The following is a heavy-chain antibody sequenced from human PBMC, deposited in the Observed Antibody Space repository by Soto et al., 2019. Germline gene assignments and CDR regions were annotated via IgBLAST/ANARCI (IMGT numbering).Heavy chain of an antibody. CDR1: GFTFSTHA. Sequence: PGGSLRLSCAASGFTFSTHAMNWVRQAPGKGPEWVAVISHDGSKKYYVESVEGRFSISRDNSKSIVHLQMNNVRTEDTAVYYCAKDKGPYYDFWSGQRWFDPWGQGTLVTVSS. D-gene: IGHD3-3*01. CDR3: AKDKGPYYDFWSGQRWFDP. CDR2: ISHDGSKK. V-gene: IGHV3-30*18. J-gene: IGHJ5*02.